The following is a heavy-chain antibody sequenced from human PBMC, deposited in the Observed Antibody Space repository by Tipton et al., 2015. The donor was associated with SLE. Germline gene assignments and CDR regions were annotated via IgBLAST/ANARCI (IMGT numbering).Heavy chain of an antibody. CDR2: MYYTGSA. J-gene: IGHJ2*01. CDR3: ARTNLQGSLVDWYFDL. CDR1: GASISSHY. Sequence: TLSLTCTVSGASISSHYWSWIRQPPGKGLEWIGYMYYTGSAHYNPSLRNRVTMSLDTSKNQFSLKLSSVTAADTAVYYCARTNLQGSLVDWYFDLWGRGTLVTASS. D-gene: IGHD5-24*01. V-gene: IGHV4-59*11.